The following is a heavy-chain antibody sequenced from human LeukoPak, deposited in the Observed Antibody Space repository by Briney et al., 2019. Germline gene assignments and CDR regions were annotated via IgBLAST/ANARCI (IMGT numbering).Heavy chain of an antibody. CDR3: ARARHDSKGVHYFDF. CDR2: INWNGGST. D-gene: IGHD3-22*01. CDR1: GFTFDTYY. V-gene: IGHV3-20*01. Sequence: GGSLRLSCAASGFTFDTYYMTWVRQAPGKGLEWVCGINWNGGSTRYAESVQGRFTISRDNAKNFLYLEMSNLRAEDAAFYHCARARHDSKGVHYFDFWGQGTLVTVSS. J-gene: IGHJ4*02.